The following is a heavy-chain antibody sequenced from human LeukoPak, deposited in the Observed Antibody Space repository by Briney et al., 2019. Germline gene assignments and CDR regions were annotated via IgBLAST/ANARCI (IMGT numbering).Heavy chain of an antibody. Sequence: SETLSLTCAVYGGSFSGYYWSWIRQPPGKGLEWIGYIYYSGSTNYNPSLKSRVTISVDTSKNQFSLKLSSVTAADTAVYYCARERAALDAFDIWGQGTMVTVSS. V-gene: IGHV4-59*01. CDR1: GGSFSGYY. CDR2: IYYSGST. D-gene: IGHD6-25*01. J-gene: IGHJ3*02. CDR3: ARERAALDAFDI.